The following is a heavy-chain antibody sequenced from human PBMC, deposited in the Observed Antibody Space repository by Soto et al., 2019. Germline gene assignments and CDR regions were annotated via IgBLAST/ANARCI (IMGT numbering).Heavy chain of an antibody. D-gene: IGHD5-18*01. CDR3: ATSGIQLWSPFDY. Sequence: SETLSLTCTVSGGSISSGGYYWSWIRQHPGKGLEWIGYIYYSGSTYYNPSLKSRVTISVDTSKNRFSLKLSTVTAADTAVYYCATSGIQLWSPFDYWGQGTLVTVS. CDR1: GGSISSGGYY. CDR2: IYYSGST. J-gene: IGHJ4*02. V-gene: IGHV4-31*03.